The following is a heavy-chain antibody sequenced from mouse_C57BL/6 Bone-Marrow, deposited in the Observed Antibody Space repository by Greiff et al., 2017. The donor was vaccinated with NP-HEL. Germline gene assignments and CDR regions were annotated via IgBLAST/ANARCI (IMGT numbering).Heavy chain of an antibody. CDR2: IFPGSGST. V-gene: IGHV1-75*01. J-gene: IGHJ1*03. CDR1: GYTFTDYY. CDR3: ARRRGHLLPYFDV. D-gene: IGHD1-1*01. Sequence: VKLMESGPELVKPGASVKISCKASGYTFTDYYINWVKQRPGQGLEWIGWIFPGSGSTYYNEKFKGKATLTVDKSSSTAYMLLSSLTSEDSAVYFCARRRGHLLPYFDVWGTGTTVTVSS.